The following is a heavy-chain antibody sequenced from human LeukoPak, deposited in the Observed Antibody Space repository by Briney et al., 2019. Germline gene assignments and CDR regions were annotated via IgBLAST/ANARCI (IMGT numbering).Heavy chain of an antibody. D-gene: IGHD5-12*01. Sequence: ASVKVSCKASGYTFTSYAMHWVRQAPGQRLEWMGWINAGNGNTKYSQKFQGRVTITRDTSASTAYMELSSLRSEDTAVYYCARDGPNSGDGAYYYYGMDVWGKGTTVTVSS. J-gene: IGHJ6*04. CDR2: INAGNGNT. CDR3: ARDGPNSGDGAYYYYGMDV. V-gene: IGHV1-3*01. CDR1: GYTFTSYA.